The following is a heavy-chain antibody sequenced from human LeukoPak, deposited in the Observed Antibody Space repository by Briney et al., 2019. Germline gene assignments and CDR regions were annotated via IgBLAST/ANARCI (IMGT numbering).Heavy chain of an antibody. CDR2: ITGSGDTT. Sequence: GGSLRLSCAASGFSFSSYAMTWVRQAPGKGLEWVSTITGSGDTTYYADSVKGRFTISRDNSKNTLYLQMNSLRAEDTAVYYCAHDIVAIDSWGQGTLVTVSS. CDR1: GFSFSSYA. CDR3: AHDIVAIDS. D-gene: IGHD3-22*01. J-gene: IGHJ4*02. V-gene: IGHV3-23*01.